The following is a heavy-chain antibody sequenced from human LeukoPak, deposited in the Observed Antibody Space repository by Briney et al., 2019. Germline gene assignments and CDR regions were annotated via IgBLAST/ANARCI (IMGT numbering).Heavy chain of an antibody. D-gene: IGHD3-10*01. CDR2: ISYDGSNK. Sequence: PGRSLRLSCAASGFTFSSYAMHWVRQAPGKGLEWVAVISYDGSNKYYADSVKGRFTISRDNSKNTLYLQMNSLRAEDTAVYYCARGPEYGSGSCLTYDYYYYMDVWGKGTTVTVSS. V-gene: IGHV3-30*04. CDR3: ARGPEYGSGSCLTYDYYYYMDV. CDR1: GFTFSSYA. J-gene: IGHJ6*03.